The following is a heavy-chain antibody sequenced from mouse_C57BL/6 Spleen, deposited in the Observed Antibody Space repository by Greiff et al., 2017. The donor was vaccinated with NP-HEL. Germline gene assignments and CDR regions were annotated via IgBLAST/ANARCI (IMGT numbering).Heavy chain of an antibody. CDR1: GYTFTSYW. CDR3: ARVGIYYDYSWFAY. V-gene: IGHV1-53*01. Sequence: QVQLQQPGTELVKPGASVKLSCKASGYTFTSYWMHWVKQRPGQGLEWIGNINPSNGGTNYNEKFKSKATLTVDKSSSTAYMQLSSLTSEDSAVDYCARVGIYYDYSWFAYWGQGTLVTVSA. CDR2: INPSNGGT. J-gene: IGHJ3*01. D-gene: IGHD2-4*01.